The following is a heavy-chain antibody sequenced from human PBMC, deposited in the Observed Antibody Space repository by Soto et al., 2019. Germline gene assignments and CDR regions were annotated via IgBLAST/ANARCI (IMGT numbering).Heavy chain of an antibody. CDR2: ISGSGGST. CDR3: AKAREYSSSSGLYYFDY. D-gene: IGHD6-6*01. V-gene: IGHV3-23*01. Sequence: GSLRLSCAASGFTFSSYAMSWVRQAPGEGLEWVSAISGSGGSTYYADSVKGRFTISRDNSKNTLYLQMNSLRAEDTAVYYCAKAREYSSSSGLYYFDYWGQGTLVTVSS. CDR1: GFTFSSYA. J-gene: IGHJ4*02.